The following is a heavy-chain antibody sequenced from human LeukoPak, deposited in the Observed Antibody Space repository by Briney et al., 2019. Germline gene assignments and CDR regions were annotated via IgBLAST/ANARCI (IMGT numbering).Heavy chain of an antibody. V-gene: IGHV4-59*01. Sequence: SETLSLTCTVSGGSISSYYWSWIRQPPGKGLEWIGYIYYSGSTNYNPSLKSRVTISVDTSKNQFSLKLTSVTAADTAVYYCARGRGDFDYWGQGTLVTVSS. CDR3: ARGRGDFDY. CDR1: GGSISSYY. D-gene: IGHD3-16*01. CDR2: IYYSGST. J-gene: IGHJ4*02.